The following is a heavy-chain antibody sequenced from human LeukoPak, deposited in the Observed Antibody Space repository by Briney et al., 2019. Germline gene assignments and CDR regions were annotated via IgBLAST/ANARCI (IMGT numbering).Heavy chain of an antibody. CDR3: ARDLTGPLDS. D-gene: IGHD4/OR15-4a*01. V-gene: IGHV3-74*01. CDR2: INRDVTRT. CDR1: GVTFRGYW. Sequence: GGSLRLSCAASGVTFRGYWMHWVRHAPGEGLVWVSRINRDVTRTGYADFVKGRFTISRDNVQNSLYLQMNSLRVEDTAVYYCARDLTGPLDSWGQGTLVTVSS. J-gene: IGHJ5*02.